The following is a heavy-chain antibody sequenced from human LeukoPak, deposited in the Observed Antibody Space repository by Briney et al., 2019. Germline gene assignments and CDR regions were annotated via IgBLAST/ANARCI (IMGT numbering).Heavy chain of an antibody. J-gene: IGHJ3*02. Sequence: SETLSLTCTVSGGSISSYYWSWIRQPPGKGLEWIGYIYYSGSTNYNPSLKSRVTISVDTSKNQFSLKLSPVTAADTAVYYCARSVRDGYNYYAFDIWGQGTMVTVSS. CDR2: IYYSGST. D-gene: IGHD5-24*01. CDR3: ARSVRDGYNYYAFDI. V-gene: IGHV4-59*08. CDR1: GGSISSYY.